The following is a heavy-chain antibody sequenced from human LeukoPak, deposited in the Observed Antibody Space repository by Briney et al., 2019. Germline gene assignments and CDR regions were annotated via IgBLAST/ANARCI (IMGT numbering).Heavy chain of an antibody. CDR2: IWYDGSNK. J-gene: IGHJ4*02. V-gene: IGHV3-33*01. CDR1: GFTFSSFG. Sequence: GGSLRLSCAASGFTFSSFGMHWVRQAPGKGLEWVAVIWYDGSNKYYADSVKGRFTISRDNSENTLYLQTNSLRAEDTAVYYCARDETTGVLHFDYWGQGTLVTVSS. CDR3: ARDETTGVLHFDY. D-gene: IGHD4-11*01.